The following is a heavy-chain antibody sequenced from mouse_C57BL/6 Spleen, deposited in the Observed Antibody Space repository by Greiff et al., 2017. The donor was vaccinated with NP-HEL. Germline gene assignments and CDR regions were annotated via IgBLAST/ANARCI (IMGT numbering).Heavy chain of an antibody. V-gene: IGHV5-6*01. CDR1: GFTFSSYG. CDR3: ARQDSGSSYAMDY. D-gene: IGHD1-1*01. CDR2: ISSGGSYT. Sequence: EVQGVESGGDLVKPGGSLKLSCAASGFTFSSYGMSWVRQTPDKRLEWVATISSGGSYTYYPDSVKGRFTISRDNAKNTLYLQMSSLKSEDTAMYYCARQDSGSSYAMDYWGQGTSVTVSS. J-gene: IGHJ4*01.